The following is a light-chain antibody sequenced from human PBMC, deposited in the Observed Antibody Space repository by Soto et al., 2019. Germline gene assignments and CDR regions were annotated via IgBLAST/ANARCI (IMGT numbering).Light chain of an antibody. J-gene: IGKJ2*01. CDR2: GAS. V-gene: IGKV3-15*01. Sequence: EIVMTQSPATLSVSPGERATLSCRASQSVSSNLAWYQQKPGQAPRLLIYGASTRATGIPARFSGSGSGTEFTLTLSSLQSEDFAAYYCHQYNNWPRTFGQGTKLEIK. CDR1: QSVSSN. CDR3: HQYNNWPRT.